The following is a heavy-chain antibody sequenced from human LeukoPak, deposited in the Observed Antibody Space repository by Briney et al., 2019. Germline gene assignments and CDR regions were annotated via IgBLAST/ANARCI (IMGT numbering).Heavy chain of an antibody. CDR2: MNPNSGNT. V-gene: IGHV1-8*01. CDR3: ARGQLWSRDFDY. D-gene: IGHD5-18*01. CDR1: GYTFTSYD. Sequence: ASVKVSCKASGYTFTSYDINWVRQATGQGLEWMGWMNPNSGNTGYAQKFQGRVTMTRNTSISTAYMELSSLRSEDTAVYYCARGQLWSRDFDYWGQGTLVTVSS. J-gene: IGHJ4*02.